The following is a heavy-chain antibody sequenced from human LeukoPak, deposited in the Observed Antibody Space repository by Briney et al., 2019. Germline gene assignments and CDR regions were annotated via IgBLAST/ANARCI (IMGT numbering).Heavy chain of an antibody. J-gene: IGHJ5*02. Sequence: PSVTVSLTCAVYVGSFSGYYWMWIPQPPGKGREWIVELNYSGSNNYNPSLKRRVTISEETFKNHFLLRLSPVTAADTGGYFLGRVSSGGTRTPPVDPWGQGPLVTVSS. CDR3: GRVSSGGTRTPPVDP. D-gene: IGHD2-15*01. CDR1: VGSFSGYY. V-gene: IGHV4-34*01. CDR2: LNYSGSN.